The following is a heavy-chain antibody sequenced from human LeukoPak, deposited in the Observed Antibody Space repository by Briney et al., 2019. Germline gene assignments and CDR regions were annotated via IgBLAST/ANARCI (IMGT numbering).Heavy chain of an antibody. Sequence: GASVKVSCKASGGTFSSYAISWVRQAPGQGLEWMGGIIPIFGTANYAQKFQGRVTITADESTSTAYMEPSSLRSEDTAVYYCARDLRVVSSGYFDLWGRGTLVTVSS. CDR1: GGTFSSYA. CDR2: IIPIFGTA. CDR3: ARDLRVVSSGYFDL. J-gene: IGHJ2*01. V-gene: IGHV1-69*13. D-gene: IGHD5/OR15-5a*01.